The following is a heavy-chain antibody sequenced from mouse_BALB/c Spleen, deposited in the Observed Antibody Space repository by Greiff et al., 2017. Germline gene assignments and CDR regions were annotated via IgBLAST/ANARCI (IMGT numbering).Heavy chain of an antibody. Sequence: VQGVESGAELARPGASVKLSCKASGYTFTSYWMQWVKQRPGQGLEWIGAIYPGDGDTRYTQKFKGKATLTADKSSSTAYMQLSSLASEDSAVYYCAREELGAFYAMDYWGQGTSVTVSS. V-gene: IGHV1-87*01. CDR3: AREELGAFYAMDY. CDR2: IYPGDGDT. J-gene: IGHJ4*01. D-gene: IGHD3-1*01. CDR1: GYTFTSYW.